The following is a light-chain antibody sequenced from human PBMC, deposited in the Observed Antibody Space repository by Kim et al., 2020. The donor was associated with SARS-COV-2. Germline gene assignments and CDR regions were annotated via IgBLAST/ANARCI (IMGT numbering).Light chain of an antibody. CDR3: ERSKKWPRT. V-gene: IGKV3-15*01. CDR1: QSVRSD. Sequence: EIVMTQSPATLSVSPGERATLSCRASQSVRSDLAWYQQKPGQAPRLLIYGASTRATGVAPRFSGSGSGTEFTLTISSLQSEDFAVYYCERSKKWPRTFGEGRKVEIK. J-gene: IGKJ1*01. CDR2: GAS.